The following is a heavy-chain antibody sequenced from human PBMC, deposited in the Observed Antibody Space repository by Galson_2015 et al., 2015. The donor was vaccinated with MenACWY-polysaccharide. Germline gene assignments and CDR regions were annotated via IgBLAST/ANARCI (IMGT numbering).Heavy chain of an antibody. Sequence: SLRLSCAASGVTFSTSAMHWVRQAPGQGLEWVAVISYDGSNKYYADSVKGRFTISRDNSRKTLYLQMNSLRAEDTAVNYCASGYCSRTICSPPFDYWGQGTLVTVSS. CDR1: GVTFSTSA. CDR2: ISYDGSNK. V-gene: IGHV3-30-3*01. CDR3: ASGYCSRTICSPPFDY. D-gene: IGHD2-2*01. J-gene: IGHJ4*02.